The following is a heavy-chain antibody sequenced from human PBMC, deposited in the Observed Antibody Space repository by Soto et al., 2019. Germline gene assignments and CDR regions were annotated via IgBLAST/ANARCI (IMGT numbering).Heavy chain of an antibody. CDR3: ARGGYYYGSGSHSPYYFDY. J-gene: IGHJ4*02. Sequence: SISSYYWSWIRQPPGKGLEWIGYIYYSGSTNYNPSLKSRVTISVDTSKNQFSLKLSSVTAADTAVYYCARGGYYYGSGSHSPYYFDYWGQGTLVTVSS. CDR1: SISSYY. CDR2: IYYSGST. D-gene: IGHD3-10*01. V-gene: IGHV4-59*01.